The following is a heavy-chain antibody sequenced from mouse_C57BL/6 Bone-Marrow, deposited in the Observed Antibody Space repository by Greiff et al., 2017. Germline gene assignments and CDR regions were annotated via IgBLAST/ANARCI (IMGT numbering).Heavy chain of an antibody. CDR3: ARLGASTGSSYEDAMDY. CDR1: GYTFTSYW. CDR2: IDPSDSET. J-gene: IGHJ4*01. D-gene: IGHD1-1*01. Sequence: VKLQQPGAELVRPGSSVKLSCKASGYTFTSYWMHWVKQRPIQGLEWIGNIDPSDSETHYNQKFKDKATLTVDKSSSTAYMQLSSLTSEDSAVYYCARLGASTGSSYEDAMDYWGQGTSVTVSS. V-gene: IGHV1-52*01.